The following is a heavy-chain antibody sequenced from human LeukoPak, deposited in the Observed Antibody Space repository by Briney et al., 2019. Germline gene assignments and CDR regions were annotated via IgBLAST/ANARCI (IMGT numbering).Heavy chain of an antibody. CDR2: IRYDGSNK. CDR3: AREEGPFDY. Sequence: GGSLRLSCAASGFTFSSYGMHWVRQAPGKGLEWVAVIRYDGSNKYYADSMKGRFTISRDNSKNTLYLQMNSLRAEDTAVYYCAREEGPFDYWGQGTLSPSPQ. CDR1: GFTFSSYG. J-gene: IGHJ4*02. V-gene: IGHV3-33*01.